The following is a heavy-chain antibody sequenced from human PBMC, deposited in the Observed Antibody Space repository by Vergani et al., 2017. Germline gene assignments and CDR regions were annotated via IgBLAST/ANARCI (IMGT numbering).Heavy chain of an antibody. Sequence: QVQLVESGGGLVKPGGSLRLSCAASGFTFSDYYMSWIRQAPGKGLEWVSYISSSGSTIYYADSVKGRFTISRDNAKNSLYLQMNSLRAEDTAVYYCVGDFWSGFTARYYYYYMDVWGKGTTVTVSS. CDR1: GFTFSDYY. V-gene: IGHV3-11*01. CDR3: VGDFWSGFTARYYYYYMDV. D-gene: IGHD3-3*01. J-gene: IGHJ6*03. CDR2: ISSSGSTI.